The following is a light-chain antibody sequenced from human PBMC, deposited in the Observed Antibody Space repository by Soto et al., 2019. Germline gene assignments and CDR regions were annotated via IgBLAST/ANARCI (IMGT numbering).Light chain of an antibody. Sequence: DIHITQSPSTLSASVGDRDTITCLASQSISSWLAWYQQKPRKAPKLLIYDASSLESGVPSRFSGSGSGTEFTLTISSLQPDDIATYYCQQYNSYSVTFGQGTKVDIK. CDR3: QQYNSYSVT. V-gene: IGKV1-5*01. CDR1: QSISSW. J-gene: IGKJ1*01. CDR2: DAS.